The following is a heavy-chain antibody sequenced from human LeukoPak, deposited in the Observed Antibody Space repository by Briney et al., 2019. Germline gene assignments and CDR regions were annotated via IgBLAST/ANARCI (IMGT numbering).Heavy chain of an antibody. D-gene: IGHD3-22*01. CDR2: ISAYNGNT. CDR3: ARTYYYDSSGYYEYYFDY. Sequence: GASVKVSCKASGYTFTIYGISWVRQAPGQGLEWMGWISAYNGNTNYAQKLQGRVTMTTDTSTSTAYMELRSLRSDDTAVYYCARTYYYDSSGYYEYYFDYWGQGTLVTVSS. CDR1: GYTFTIYG. V-gene: IGHV1-18*01. J-gene: IGHJ4*02.